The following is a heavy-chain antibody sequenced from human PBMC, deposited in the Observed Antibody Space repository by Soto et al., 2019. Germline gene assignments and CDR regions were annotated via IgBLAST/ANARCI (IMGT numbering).Heavy chain of an antibody. Sequence: ASVKVSCKASGYTFTNYAMHWMRQAPGQRLEWMGWINTGNGNTKYSQKSQGRVTITRDTSASTAYVELSSLRTEDTAVYYCARDDPKGYNYSVAFFDYWGQGTPVTVSS. CDR1: GYTFTNYA. J-gene: IGHJ4*02. CDR2: INTGNGNT. D-gene: IGHD5-18*01. V-gene: IGHV1-3*04. CDR3: ARDDPKGYNYSVAFFDY.